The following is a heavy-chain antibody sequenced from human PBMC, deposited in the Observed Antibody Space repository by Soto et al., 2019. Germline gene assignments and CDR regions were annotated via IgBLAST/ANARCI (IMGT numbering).Heavy chain of an antibody. Sequence: GGSLRLSCAASGFTFSNAWMSWVRQAPGKGLEWVGRIKSKTDGGTTDYAAPVKGRFTISRDDSKNTLYLQMNSLKTEDTAVYYRTTDDNIVVVTAAPFDYWGQGTLVTVSS. CDR3: TTDDNIVVVTAAPFDY. V-gene: IGHV3-15*01. CDR2: IKSKTDGGTT. CDR1: GFTFSNAW. J-gene: IGHJ4*02. D-gene: IGHD2-21*02.